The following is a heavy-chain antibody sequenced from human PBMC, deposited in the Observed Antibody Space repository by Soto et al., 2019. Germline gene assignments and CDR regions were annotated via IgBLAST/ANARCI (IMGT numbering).Heavy chain of an antibody. CDR1: GFTFSSYA. V-gene: IGHV3-23*01. D-gene: IGHD3-3*01. CDR2: ISGSGGST. CDR3: AKETDYDFWSGYYAFDY. J-gene: IGHJ4*02. Sequence: GGSLRLSCAASGFTFSSYAMSWVRQAPGKGLEWVSAISGSGGSTYYADSVKGRFTISRDNSKNTLYLQMNSLRAEDTAVYYCAKETDYDFWSGYYAFDYWGQGTLVTVSS.